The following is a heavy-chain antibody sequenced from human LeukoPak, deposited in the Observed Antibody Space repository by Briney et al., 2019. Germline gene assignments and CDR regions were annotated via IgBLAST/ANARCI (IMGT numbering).Heavy chain of an antibody. CDR2: IYYSGST. J-gene: IGHJ4*02. D-gene: IGHD5-18*01. Sequence: SEALSLTCTVSGGSISSSSYYWGWIRQPPGKGLEWIGSIYYSGSTYYNPSLKSRVTISVDTSKNQFSLKLSSVTAADTAVYYCARDGGDTAMVLWYWGQGTLVTVSS. CDR1: GGSISSSSYY. V-gene: IGHV4-39*07. CDR3: ARDGGDTAMVLWY.